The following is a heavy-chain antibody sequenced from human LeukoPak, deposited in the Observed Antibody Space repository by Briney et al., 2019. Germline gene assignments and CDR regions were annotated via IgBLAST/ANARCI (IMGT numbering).Heavy chain of an antibody. J-gene: IGHJ4*02. V-gene: IGHV3-23*01. CDR3: AKDGGNSYYYFDC. D-gene: IGHD4-23*01. CDR1: GFTFSSYA. CDR2: ISGSGGST. Sequence: GGSLRLSCAASGFTFSSYAMSWVRQAPGKGLQWVSTISGSGGSTYYAGSVKGRFTISRDNSRNTLYLQMNSLRAEDTAVYYCAKDGGNSYYYFDCWGQGTLVTVSS.